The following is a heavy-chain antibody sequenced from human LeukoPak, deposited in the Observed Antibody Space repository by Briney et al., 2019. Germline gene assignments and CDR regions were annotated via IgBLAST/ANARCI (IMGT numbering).Heavy chain of an antibody. Sequence: PGGSLRLSCAASGFTFSSYAMSWVRQSPGMGLEWLSAMSNSGGPEYYAASVKGRFTISRDNSNNTLFVQMNSLRAEDTAVYYCAKSRSGSANWALQIFDNWGQGALVTVSS. CDR3: AKSRSGSANWALQIFDN. J-gene: IGHJ4*02. D-gene: IGHD1-1*01. CDR1: GFTFSSYA. V-gene: IGHV3-23*01. CDR2: MSNSGGPE.